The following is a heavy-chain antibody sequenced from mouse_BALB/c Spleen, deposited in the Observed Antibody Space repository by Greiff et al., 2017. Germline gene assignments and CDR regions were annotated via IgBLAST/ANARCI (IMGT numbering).Heavy chain of an antibody. CDR3: ARRNGNYNAMDY. Sequence: EVHLVESGPGLAKPSQSLSLTCTVTGYSITSDYAWNWIRQFPGNKLEWMGYISYSGSTSYNPSLKSRISITRDTSKNQFFLQLNSVTTEDTATYYCARRNGNYNAMDYWGQGTSVTVSS. V-gene: IGHV3-2*02. D-gene: IGHD2-1*01. CDR2: ISYSGST. CDR1: GYSITSDYA. J-gene: IGHJ4*01.